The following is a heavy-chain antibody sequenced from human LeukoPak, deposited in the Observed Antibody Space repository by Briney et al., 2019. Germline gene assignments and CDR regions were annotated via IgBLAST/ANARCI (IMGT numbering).Heavy chain of an antibody. J-gene: IGHJ3*02. CDR2: LSYTGTT. D-gene: IGHD2/OR15-2a*01. Sequence: SETLSLTCAVSGDSISGSYWSWIRQPPGKGLEWIGFLSYTGTTSYNPSLKSRLTISGDTSRNQFSLKLDSVTAADTAVYYCARDFSAAFDIWGQGTMVTVSS. CDR3: ARDFSAAFDI. CDR1: GDSISGSY. V-gene: IGHV4-59*12.